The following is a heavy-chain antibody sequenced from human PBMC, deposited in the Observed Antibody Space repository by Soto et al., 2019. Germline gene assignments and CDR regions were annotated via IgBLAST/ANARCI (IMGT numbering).Heavy chain of an antibody. CDR3: AADGQQFFAYYYCMDV. CDR1: GFTFTSSA. CDR2: IVVGSGNT. D-gene: IGHD3-3*01. J-gene: IGHJ6*02. Sequence: SVKVSCKASGFTFTSSAEQRVRQARGQRPEWIGWIVVGSGNTNNAHKFQERVSITRDMYTSTAYMDLGSLRSEDTAVYYCAADGQQFFAYYYCMDVWGQGTTVTVSS. V-gene: IGHV1-58*01.